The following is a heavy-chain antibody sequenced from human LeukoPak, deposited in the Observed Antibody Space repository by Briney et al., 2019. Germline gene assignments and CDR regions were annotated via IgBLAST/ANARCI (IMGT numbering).Heavy chain of an antibody. CDR1: RFTFSSYE. D-gene: IGHD1-26*01. V-gene: IGHV3-48*03. Sequence: GGSLRLSCAASRFTFSSYEMMWVRRAPGKGLEWLSYISTSGDTRLYADSVKGRFTISRDNAKNTLYLQMNSLRAEDAAVYYCAQVGATGYWGRGTLVTVSS. CDR3: AQVGATGY. J-gene: IGHJ4*02. CDR2: ISTSGDTR.